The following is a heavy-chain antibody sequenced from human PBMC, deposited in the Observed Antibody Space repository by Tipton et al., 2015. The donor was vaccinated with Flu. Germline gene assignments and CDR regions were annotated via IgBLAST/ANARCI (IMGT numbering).Heavy chain of an antibody. J-gene: IGHJ3*02. V-gene: IGHV4-61*02. CDR2: IYTSGST. CDR3: ARDAGLDAFDI. D-gene: IGHD6-13*01. CDR1: GGSISSGSYY. Sequence: TLSLTCTVSGGSISSGSYYWSWIRQPAGKGLEWIGRIYTSGSTNYNPSLKSRVTISVDTSKNQFSLKLSSVTAADTAVYYCARDAGLDAFDIWGQGTTVTVSS.